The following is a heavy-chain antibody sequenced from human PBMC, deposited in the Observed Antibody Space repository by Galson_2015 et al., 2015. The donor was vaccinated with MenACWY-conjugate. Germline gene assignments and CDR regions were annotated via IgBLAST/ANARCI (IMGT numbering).Heavy chain of an antibody. V-gene: IGHV3-64D*06. D-gene: IGHD1-26*01. Sequence: SLRLSCAASGFTFSSYAMHWVRQAPGKGLEHVSAISSNGGSTYYADSVKGRFTISRDNSKNTLYLQMSSLRAEDTAVYYCVKAGGSYRWVYNWFDPWGQGTLVTVSS. CDR1: GFTFSSYA. J-gene: IGHJ5*02. CDR2: ISSNGGST. CDR3: VKAGGSYRWVYNWFDP.